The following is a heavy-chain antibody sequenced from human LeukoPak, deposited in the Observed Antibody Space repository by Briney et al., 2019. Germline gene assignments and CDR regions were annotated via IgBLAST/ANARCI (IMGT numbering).Heavy chain of an antibody. V-gene: IGHV3-23*01. CDR1: GFTFSSYE. Sequence: GGSLRLSCAASGFTFSSYEMNWVRQAPGKGLEWVSAISGSGGSTYYADSVKGRFTISRDNSKNTLYLQMNSLRAEDTAVYYCAKVPKGPTDIVVVPAAPEYFQHWGQGTLVTVSS. D-gene: IGHD2-2*01. CDR2: ISGSGGST. J-gene: IGHJ1*01. CDR3: AKVPKGPTDIVVVPAAPEYFQH.